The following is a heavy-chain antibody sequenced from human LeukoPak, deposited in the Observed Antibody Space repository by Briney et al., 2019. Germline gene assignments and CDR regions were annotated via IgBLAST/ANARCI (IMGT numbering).Heavy chain of an antibody. CDR1: GFTFSRYG. CDR2: ISYDGTNK. V-gene: IGHV3-30*18. Sequence: GRSLRLSCAASGFTFSRYGMHWVRQAPGKGLEWVAVISYDGTNKYYGDSVTGRFTISRDNSKNTLYLQMNSLRAEDTAVYYCTKGVLGRTQSVSAGLDYWGQGTLVIVSS. D-gene: IGHD7-27*01. CDR3: TKGVLGRTQSVSAGLDY. J-gene: IGHJ4*02.